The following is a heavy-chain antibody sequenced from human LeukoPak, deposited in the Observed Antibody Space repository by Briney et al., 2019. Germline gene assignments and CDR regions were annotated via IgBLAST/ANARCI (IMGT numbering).Heavy chain of an antibody. Sequence: PGGSLRLSCAASGFTLSSYEMNWVRQAPGKGLEWVSYISSSGSTIYYADSVKGRFTISRDNAKNSLYLQMNSLRADDTAVYYCAVTWFPYYFDYWGQGTLVTVSS. D-gene: IGHD3-10*01. J-gene: IGHJ4*02. V-gene: IGHV3-48*03. CDR3: AVTWFPYYFDY. CDR2: ISSSGSTI. CDR1: GFTLSSYE.